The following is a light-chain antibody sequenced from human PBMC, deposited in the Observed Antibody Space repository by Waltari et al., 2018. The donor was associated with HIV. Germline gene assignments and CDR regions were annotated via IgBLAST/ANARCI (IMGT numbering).Light chain of an antibody. CDR1: NIGDKH. CDR2: DDK. V-gene: IGLV3-21*01. J-gene: IGLJ1*01. Sequence: YVLPQPPSVSVAPGKTATITCGGDNIGDKHVHWYQQKSGQAPVLVIYDDKLRPSGIPARISGSNSGGTATLTISGVEVGDEAEYYCQVFENSRDQAFGTGTKVTVL. CDR3: QVFENSRDQA.